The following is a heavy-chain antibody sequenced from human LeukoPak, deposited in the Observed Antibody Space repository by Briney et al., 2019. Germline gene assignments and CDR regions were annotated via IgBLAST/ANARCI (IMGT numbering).Heavy chain of an antibody. V-gene: IGHV4-59*08. CDR2: IYYTGTT. CDR1: GGSISSYY. CDR3: ARLPLRSHFDY. J-gene: IGHJ4*02. Sequence: SETLSLTCTVSGGSISSYYWSWIRQPPGKGLEWIGYIYYTGTTNYNPSLKSRVTISVDTSKKQLSLKLSSVTAADTAVYYCARLPLRSHFDYWGQGTLVTVS.